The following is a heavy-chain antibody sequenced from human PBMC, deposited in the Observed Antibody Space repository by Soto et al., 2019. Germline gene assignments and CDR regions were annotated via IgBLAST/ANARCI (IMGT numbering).Heavy chain of an antibody. CDR1: GGSISSGGYY. Sequence: SETLSLTCTVSGGSISSGGYYWSWIRQHPGKGLEWIGYIYYSGSTYYNPSLKSRVTISVDTSKNQFSLKLSSVTAADTAVYYCASTRPMVLGGWAGYYGVDVWGQGTTVTVSS. CDR2: IYYSGST. V-gene: IGHV4-31*03. CDR3: ASTRPMVLGGWAGYYGVDV. J-gene: IGHJ6*02. D-gene: IGHD3-10*01.